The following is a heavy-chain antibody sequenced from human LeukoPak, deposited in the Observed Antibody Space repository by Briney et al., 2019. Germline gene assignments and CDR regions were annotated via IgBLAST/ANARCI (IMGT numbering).Heavy chain of an antibody. CDR2: ISAYNGNT. CDR1: GYTFTSYG. CDR3: AREYYGSRSYDY. D-gene: IGHD3-10*01. Sequence: GASVTVSCKASGYTFTSYGISWVRQAPGQGVEGMGWISAYNGNTNYAQKLPGRVTMTTDTSTSTAYMELRSLRSDDTAVYYCAREYYGSRSYDYWGQGTLVTVSS. V-gene: IGHV1-18*04. J-gene: IGHJ4*02.